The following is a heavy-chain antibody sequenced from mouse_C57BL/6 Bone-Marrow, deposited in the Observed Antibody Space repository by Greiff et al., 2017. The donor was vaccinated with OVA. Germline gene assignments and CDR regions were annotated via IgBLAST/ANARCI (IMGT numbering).Heavy chain of an antibody. CDR2: INPNYGTT. D-gene: IGHD3-2*02. Sequence: EVKLMESGPELVKPGASVKISCKASGYSFTDYNMNWVKQSNGKSLEWIGVINPNYGTTSYNQKFKGKATLTVDQSSSTAYMQLNSLTSEDSAVYYCAREEGSSGYEAYWGQGTLVTVSA. CDR1: GYSFTDYN. J-gene: IGHJ3*01. V-gene: IGHV1-39*01. CDR3: AREEGSSGYEAY.